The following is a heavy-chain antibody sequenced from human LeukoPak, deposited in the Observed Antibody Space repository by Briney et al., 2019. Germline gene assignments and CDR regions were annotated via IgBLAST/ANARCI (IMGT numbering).Heavy chain of an antibody. D-gene: IGHD6-13*01. J-gene: IGHJ3*02. CDR3: ARTAGTNDAFDI. CDR1: GGSISSYS. V-gene: IGHV4-59*08. Sequence: PSETLSLTCTVSGGSISSYSWSWIRQPPGKGLEWIGYIYYSGSTNYNPSLKSRATISVDTSKNQFSLKLSSVTAADTAVYYCARTAGTNDAFDIWGQGTMVTVSS. CDR2: IYYSGST.